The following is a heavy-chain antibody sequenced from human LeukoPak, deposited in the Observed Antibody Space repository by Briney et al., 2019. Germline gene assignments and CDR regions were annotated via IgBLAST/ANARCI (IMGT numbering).Heavy chain of an antibody. CDR3: AKDKFPSSSSAWYFFDY. J-gene: IGHJ4*02. Sequence: PGLYERLSCAASGITFNNYTMHWVCQTAEKGLERVSLINWDGTNTFYADSVKGRFTISRDNSKNSLYLQMSSLRTEDTALYFCAKDKFPSSSSAWYFFDYWGQGTLVTVSS. V-gene: IGHV3-43*01. CDR2: INWDGTNT. D-gene: IGHD6-19*01. CDR1: GITFNNYT.